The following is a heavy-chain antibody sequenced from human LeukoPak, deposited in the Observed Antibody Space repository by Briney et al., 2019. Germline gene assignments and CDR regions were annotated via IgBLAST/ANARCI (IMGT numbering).Heavy chain of an antibody. CDR3: ARPGYCSGGSCSDWFDS. Sequence: ASVKVSCKPSGYTFTAYYVHWMRQAPGQGLEWMGWIDSSTAGTNFAQKFQGRVSMTRDTSINTAYLELSRLRSDDTAVYYCARPGYCSGGSCSDWFDSWGQGTLVTVSS. V-gene: IGHV1-2*02. CDR1: GYTFTAYY. CDR2: IDSSTAGT. D-gene: IGHD2-15*01. J-gene: IGHJ5*01.